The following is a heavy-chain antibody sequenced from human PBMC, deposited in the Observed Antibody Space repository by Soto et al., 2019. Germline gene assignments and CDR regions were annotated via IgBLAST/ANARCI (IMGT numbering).Heavy chain of an antibody. V-gene: IGHV1-69*02. J-gene: IGHJ6*02. CDR1: GGTFSSYT. CDR2: IIPILGIA. CDR3: ARAGSRELPRFYYYYGMDV. D-gene: IGHD1-26*01. Sequence: QVQLVQSGAEVKKPGSSVKVSCKASGGTFSSYTISWVRQAPGQGLEWLGRIIPILGIANYAQKFQGRVTITADKSTSPAYMELSSLRSEDTAVYYCARAGSRELPRFYYYYGMDVWGQGTTVTVSS.